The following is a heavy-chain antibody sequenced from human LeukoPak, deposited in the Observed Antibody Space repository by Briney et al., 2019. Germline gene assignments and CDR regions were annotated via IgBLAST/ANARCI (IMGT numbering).Heavy chain of an antibody. Sequence: AGGSLRLSCAASGFTFSSFAMSWVRQAPGKGLEWVSAISGSGGSTYYADSVKGRFTISRDNSKNTLYLQMNSLRAEDTAVYYCAKSPAVDAAFDIWGQGTMVTVSS. CDR2: ISGSGGST. V-gene: IGHV3-23*01. CDR3: AKSPAVDAAFDI. CDR1: GFTFSSFA. J-gene: IGHJ3*02. D-gene: IGHD4-23*01.